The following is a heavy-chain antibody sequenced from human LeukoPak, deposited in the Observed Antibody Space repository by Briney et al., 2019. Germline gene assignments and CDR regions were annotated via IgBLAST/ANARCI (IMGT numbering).Heavy chain of an antibody. CDR1: GFTFSSYT. Sequence: GRSLRLSFAASGFTFSSYTRYWVRQAPGKGLEWVAVISYDGRNKYYADSVKGRFTISRDNSGNTLFLRMVSLRAEDTAVYYCARYPSYSYSLDYWGPGTLVTVSS. CDR2: ISYDGRNK. CDR3: ARYPSYSYSLDY. V-gene: IGHV3-30*07. J-gene: IGHJ4*02. D-gene: IGHD5-18*01.